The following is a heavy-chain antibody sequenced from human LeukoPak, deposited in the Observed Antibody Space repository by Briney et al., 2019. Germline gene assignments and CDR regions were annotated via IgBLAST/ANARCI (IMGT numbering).Heavy chain of an antibody. CDR1: SYTLTNYG. Sequence: ASVKVSCKASSYTLTNYGISWVRQAPGQGLEWMGWISAYNGNTNYAQNLQGRVTMTTDTSTDTAYMELRSLRSDDTAVYYCARDQDPGAFDIWGQGTMVTVSS. CDR2: ISAYNGNT. J-gene: IGHJ3*02. CDR3: ARDQDPGAFDI. V-gene: IGHV1-18*01.